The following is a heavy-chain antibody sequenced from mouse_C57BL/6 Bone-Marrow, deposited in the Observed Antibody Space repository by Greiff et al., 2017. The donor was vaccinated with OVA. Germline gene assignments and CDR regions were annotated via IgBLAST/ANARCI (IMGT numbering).Heavy chain of an antibody. J-gene: IGHJ4*01. V-gene: IGHV5-4*01. D-gene: IGHD1-1*01. CDR3: ARDELFGRCYRYYYSMDQ. CDR2: ISDGGSYT. Sequence: EVKLMESGGGLVKPGGSLKLSCAASGFTFSSYAMSWVRQTPEKRLEWVATISDGGSYTYYPDNVKGRFTISRDNAKNNLYLQMSHLKSEDTAMYYCARDELFGRCYRYYYSMDQWGQGTSGTVSS. CDR1: GFTFSSYA.